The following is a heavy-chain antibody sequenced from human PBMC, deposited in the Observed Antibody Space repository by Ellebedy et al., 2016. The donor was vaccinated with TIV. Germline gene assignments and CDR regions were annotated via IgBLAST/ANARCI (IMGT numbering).Heavy chain of an antibody. V-gene: IGHV3-23*01. Sequence: GGSLRLSCAASGFTFSSFAMGWVRQSPGKGLEWVSILSGSGVYTYYADSVKGRFTISTDNAKSTVYLQMDSLRAEDTAVYYCARGEQVETAYFFFYMDVWGKGTTVTVSS. D-gene: IGHD2-21*02. J-gene: IGHJ6*03. CDR2: LSGSGVYT. CDR1: GFTFSSFA. CDR3: ARGEQVETAYFFFYMDV.